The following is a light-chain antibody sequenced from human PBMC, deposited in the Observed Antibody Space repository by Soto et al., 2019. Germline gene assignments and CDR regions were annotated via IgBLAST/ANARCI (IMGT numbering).Light chain of an antibody. CDR3: QQYDTYSP. V-gene: IGKV1-5*01. J-gene: IGKJ1*01. CDR1: QGISNW. Sequence: DIQMTQSPSTLSASVGDRVSITCRASQGISNWLAWYQQKPGKAPKLLIYDGSSLKSGVPSRFSGSGSGTDFTLTISSLHPDDFATYYCQQYDTYSPFGQGTKVEIK. CDR2: DGS.